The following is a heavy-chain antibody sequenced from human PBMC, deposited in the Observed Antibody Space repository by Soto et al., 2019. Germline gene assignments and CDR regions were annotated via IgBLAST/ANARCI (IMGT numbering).Heavy chain of an antibody. CDR1: GGTFSSYA. CDR3: ARAEPRVVTDTPHFDY. J-gene: IGHJ4*02. D-gene: IGHD2-21*02. CDR2: IIPIFGTA. V-gene: IGHV1-69*06. Sequence: QVQLVQSGAEVKKPGSSVKVSCKASGGTFSSYAISWVRQAPGQGLEWMGGIIPIFGTANYAQKVQGRVTITADKSTSTAYMELSSLRSEDTAVYYCARAEPRVVTDTPHFDYWGQGTLVTVSS.